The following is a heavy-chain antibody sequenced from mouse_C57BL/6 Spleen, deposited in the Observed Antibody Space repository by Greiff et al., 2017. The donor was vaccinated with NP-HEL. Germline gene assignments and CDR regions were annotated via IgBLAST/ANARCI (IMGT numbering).Heavy chain of an antibody. CDR3: AKGGGWFPSYWYFDV. D-gene: IGHD2-3*01. CDR2: IDPNSGGT. J-gene: IGHJ1*03. Sequence: QVQLKQPGAELVKPGASVKLSCKASGYTFTSYWMHWVKQRPGRGLEWIGRIDPNSGGTKYNEKFKSKATLTVDKPSSTAYMQLSSLTSEDSAVYYWAKGGGWFPSYWYFDVWGTGTTVTVSS. CDR1: GYTFTSYW. V-gene: IGHV1-72*01.